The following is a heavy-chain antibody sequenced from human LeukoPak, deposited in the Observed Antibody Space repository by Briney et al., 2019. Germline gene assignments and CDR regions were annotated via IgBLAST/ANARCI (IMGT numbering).Heavy chain of an antibody. V-gene: IGHV4-34*01. CDR3: ARIAVAALRYFDY. CDR2: INHSGST. J-gene: IGHJ4*02. Sequence: SETLSLTCAVYGGSFSGYYWSWIRQPPGKGLEWIGEINHSGSTNYNPSLKSRVTISVDTSKNQFSLKLSSVTAADTAVYYCARIAVAALRYFDYWGQGTLVTVSS. CDR1: GGSFSGYY. D-gene: IGHD6-19*01.